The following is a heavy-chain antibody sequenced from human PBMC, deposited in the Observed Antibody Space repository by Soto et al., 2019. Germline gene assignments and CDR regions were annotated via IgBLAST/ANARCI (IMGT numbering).Heavy chain of an antibody. CDR3: ARQRPHDFWSGYYSSSYYYYYMDV. J-gene: IGHJ6*03. Sequence: PGGSLRLSCAASGFTFSSYAMSWVRQAPGKGLEWVSAISGSGGSTYYADSVKGRFTISRDNSKNTLYLQMNSLRAEDTAVYYCARQRPHDFWSGYYSSSYYYYYMDVWGKGTTVTVSS. D-gene: IGHD3-3*01. CDR2: ISGSGGST. V-gene: IGHV3-23*01. CDR1: GFTFSSYA.